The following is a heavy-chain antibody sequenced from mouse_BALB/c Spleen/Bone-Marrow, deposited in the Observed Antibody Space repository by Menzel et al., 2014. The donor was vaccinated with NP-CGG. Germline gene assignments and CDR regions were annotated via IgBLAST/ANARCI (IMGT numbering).Heavy chain of an antibody. J-gene: IGHJ3*01. V-gene: IGHV4-1*02. CDR1: GFDFSRYW. CDR3: AKNYCYGYVAY. CDR2: INPDSSTI. Sequence: EVQREESGGGLVQPGGSLKLSCAASGFDFSRYWMTWVRQAPGKGLEWIGEINPDSSTINYTPSLKDKFIISRDNAKNTLYLQMNKVRSEDTSLYYCAKNYCYGYVAYWGQGTLVTVSA. D-gene: IGHD1-2*01.